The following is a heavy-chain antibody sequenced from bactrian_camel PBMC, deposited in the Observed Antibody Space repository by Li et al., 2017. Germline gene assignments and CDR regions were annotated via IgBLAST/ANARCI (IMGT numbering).Heavy chain of an antibody. J-gene: IGHJ4*01. CDR3: AYESGTTPDLCRRRGPGGLLLCRRSTVRCLVYGKPIQI. V-gene: IGHV3S10*01. Sequence: QLVEFGGGSVQAGGSLRLSCAVSVSSANDYCLGWFRQASGKEREWVGSLDSDGRINYADSVKGRFTISQDKGKNMVYLQMNNLKPDDSAMYYCAYESGTTPDLCRRRGPGGLLLCRRSTVRCLVYGKPIQILGPGDPGHRL. D-gene: IGHD3*01. CDR1: VSSANDYC. CDR2: LDSDGRI.